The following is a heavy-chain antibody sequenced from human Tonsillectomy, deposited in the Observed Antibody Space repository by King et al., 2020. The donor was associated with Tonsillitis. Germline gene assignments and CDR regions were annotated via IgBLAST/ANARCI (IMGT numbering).Heavy chain of an antibody. D-gene: IGHD2-2*01. CDR3: AKALIVVPAAIIHSVLDY. J-gene: IGHJ4*02. Sequence: VQLVESGGGVVQPGRSLRLSCAASGFTFSSYAMHWVRQAPGKGLEWVAVISYDGSNKYYADSVKGRFTISRDNSKNTLYLQMNSLRAEDTAVYYCAKALIVVPAAIIHSVLDYWGQGTLVTVSS. V-gene: IGHV3-30-3*01. CDR1: GFTFSSYA. CDR2: ISYDGSNK.